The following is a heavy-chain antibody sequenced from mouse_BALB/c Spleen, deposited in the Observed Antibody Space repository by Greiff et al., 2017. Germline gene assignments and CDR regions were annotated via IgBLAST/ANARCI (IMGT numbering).Heavy chain of an antibody. CDR1: GYTFTSYW. V-gene: IGHV1-5*01. D-gene: IGHD1-1*01. Sequence: VQLQQSGTVLARPGASVKMSCKASGYTFTSYWMHWVKQRPGQGLEWIGAIYPGNSDTSYNQKFKGKAKLTAVTSTSTAYMELSSLTNEDSAVYYCTRPFITTVVATDYAMDYWGQGTSVTVSS. J-gene: IGHJ4*01. CDR3: TRPFITTVVATDYAMDY. CDR2: IYPGNSDT.